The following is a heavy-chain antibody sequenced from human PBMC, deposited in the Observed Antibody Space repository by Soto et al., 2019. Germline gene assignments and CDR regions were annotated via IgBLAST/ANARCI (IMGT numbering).Heavy chain of an antibody. V-gene: IGHV4-30-4*01. J-gene: IGHJ4*02. CDR1: GGSISSGDYY. CDR2: IHNSGST. Sequence: PSETLSLTCTVSGGSISSGDYYWSWIRQPPGKGLEWIAYIHNSGSTHYNPSLKSRVTISVDTSKNQFSLKLSSVTAADTAVYYCARSRYSGSYFFDYWGQGILVT. D-gene: IGHD1-26*01. CDR3: ARSRYSGSYFFDY.